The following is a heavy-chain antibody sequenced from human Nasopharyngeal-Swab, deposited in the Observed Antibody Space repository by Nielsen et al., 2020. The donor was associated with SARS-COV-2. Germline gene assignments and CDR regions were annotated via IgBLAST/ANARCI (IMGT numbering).Heavy chain of an antibody. Sequence: WIRQPPGKGLEWIGEIYHSGSTNYNPSLKSRVTISVDKSKNQFSLKLSSVTAADTAVCYCSGDFWSGYPDAFDIWGQGTMVTVSS. V-gene: IGHV4-4*02. CDR3: SGDFWSGYPDAFDI. D-gene: IGHD3-3*01. J-gene: IGHJ3*02. CDR2: IYHSGST.